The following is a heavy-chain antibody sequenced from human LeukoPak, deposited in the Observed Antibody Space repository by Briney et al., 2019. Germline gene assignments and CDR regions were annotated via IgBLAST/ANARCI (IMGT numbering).Heavy chain of an antibody. CDR2: ISAYNGNT. V-gene: IGHV1-18*01. D-gene: IGHD6-19*01. CDR3: ARDHRTKQWLVREVKNWFDP. Sequence: ASVKVSCKASGYTFTSYGISWVRQAPGQGLEWMGWISAYNGNTNYAQKLQGRVTMTTDTSTSTAYMELRSLRSDDTAVYYCARDHRTKQWLVREVKNWFDPWGQGTLVTVSS. CDR1: GYTFTSYG. J-gene: IGHJ5*02.